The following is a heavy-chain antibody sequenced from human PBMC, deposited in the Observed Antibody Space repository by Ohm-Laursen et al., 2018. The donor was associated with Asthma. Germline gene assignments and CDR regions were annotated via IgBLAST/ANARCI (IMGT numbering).Heavy chain of an antibody. D-gene: IGHD6-13*01. V-gene: IGHV3-9*01. J-gene: IGHJ4*02. CDR2: ISWNSGSI. CDR1: GFSFHEYA. Sequence: SLRLSCAASGFSFHEYAMHWVRQSPGKGLEWVSGISWNSGSIGYADSVKGRFTISRDNAKNSLYLQMNSLRAEDTALYYCAVGAAGDFDYWGQGTLVTVSS. CDR3: AVGAAGDFDY.